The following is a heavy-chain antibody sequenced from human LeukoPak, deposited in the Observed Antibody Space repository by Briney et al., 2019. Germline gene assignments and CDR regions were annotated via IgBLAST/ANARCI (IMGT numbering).Heavy chain of an antibody. CDR2: IRYDGNNQ. Sequence: GGSLRLSCVASGFTFSTYGMHWVRQAPGKGLEWVAFIRYDGNNQYYADSVRGRFTISRDNSKPTLYLQMNSLETEDTAVYYCAKVGYGWYAIDHWGQGTLVTVSS. D-gene: IGHD6-19*01. V-gene: IGHV3-30*02. CDR1: GFTFSTYG. CDR3: AKVGYGWYAIDH. J-gene: IGHJ4*02.